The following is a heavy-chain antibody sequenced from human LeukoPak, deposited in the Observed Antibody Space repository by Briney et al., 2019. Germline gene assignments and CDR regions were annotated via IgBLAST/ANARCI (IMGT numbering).Heavy chain of an antibody. D-gene: IGHD6-19*01. CDR3: ARMAGAGYYFYMDV. Sequence: PGGSLRLSCEVSGFTFSHAWMSWVRQAPGKGLEWVCGINWNGGSKGYADSVKGRFTISRDNAKNSLFLQMNSLRVEDTALYYCARMAGAGYYFYMDVWGKGTTVSVSS. J-gene: IGHJ6*03. V-gene: IGHV3-20*04. CDR2: INWNGGSK. CDR1: GFTFSHAW.